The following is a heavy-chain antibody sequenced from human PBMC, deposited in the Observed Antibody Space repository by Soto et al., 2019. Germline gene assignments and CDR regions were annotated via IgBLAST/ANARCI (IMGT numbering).Heavy chain of an antibody. V-gene: IGHV3-23*01. CDR3: ATAGSDFCSDLFDY. D-gene: IGHD3-3*01. CDR2: TTGSGTRT. Sequence: EVQLLESGGGSVQPGGSLRLSCAASGFTSSSYGMSWVRQAPGKGLEWVSGTTGSGTRTYYADSVKGRFTISRDNSKNTLYLQMNSLRAEDTAVYYCATAGSDFCSDLFDYWCQGTLVTVSS. CDR1: GFTSSSYG. J-gene: IGHJ4*02.